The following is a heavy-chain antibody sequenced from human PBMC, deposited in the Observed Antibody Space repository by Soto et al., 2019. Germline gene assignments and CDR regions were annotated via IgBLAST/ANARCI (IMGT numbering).Heavy chain of an antibody. CDR3: ARNIAAAVQVDY. V-gene: IGHV3-30-3*01. CDR1: GFTFSSYA. Sequence: QVQLVESGGGVVQPGRSLRLSCAASGFTFSSYAMHWVRQAPGKGLEWVAVISYDGSNKYYADSVKGRFTISRDNSKNTLYLQMNSLRAEDTAVYHCARNIAAAVQVDYWGQGTLVTVSS. D-gene: IGHD6-13*01. CDR2: ISYDGSNK. J-gene: IGHJ4*02.